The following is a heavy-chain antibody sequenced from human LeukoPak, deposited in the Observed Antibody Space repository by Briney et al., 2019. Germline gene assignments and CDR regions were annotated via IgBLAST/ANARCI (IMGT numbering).Heavy chain of an antibody. Sequence: SQTLSLTCTVSVGSLSSGDYCWSWIRQPPGKGLEWIGYIYYSGRTYYNPSLESRVTISVDTSKNQFSLKLSSVTAGDTAMYYCARDQDSSGYYFDYWGQGTLVTVSS. CDR3: ARDQDSSGYYFDY. J-gene: IGHJ4*02. CDR1: VGSLSSGDYC. CDR2: IYYSGRT. D-gene: IGHD3-22*01. V-gene: IGHV4-30-4*01.